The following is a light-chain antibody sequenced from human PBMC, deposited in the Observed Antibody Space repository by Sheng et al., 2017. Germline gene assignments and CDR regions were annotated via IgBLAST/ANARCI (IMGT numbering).Light chain of an antibody. CDR2: VDS. CDR1: SSDVGSYNL. J-gene: IGLJ1*01. CDR3: CSYAGGNRRV. V-gene: IGLV2-23*01. Sequence: QSALTQPASVSGSPGQSISISCTGTSSDVGSYNLVSWYQQLPGKPPKLIIYVDSKRPSGVSDRFSGSKSGNTASLTISGLQAEDEADYYCCSYAGGNRRVFGTGTKVTV.